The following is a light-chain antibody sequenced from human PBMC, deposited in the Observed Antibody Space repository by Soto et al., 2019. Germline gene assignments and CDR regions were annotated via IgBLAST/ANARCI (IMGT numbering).Light chain of an antibody. V-gene: IGKV3-11*01. J-gene: IGKJ1*01. CDR2: LTS. CDR1: QAVNTR. Sequence: EIVLTQSPATLSAFPGDRVTLSCRASQAVNTRLAWYQHKPGQAPRLLIYLTSNRAAGVPSRFSAWGSETDFTLTISDVQPEDFAVYYSHQRQSWPRTFGQGTKVNIK. CDR3: HQRQSWPRT.